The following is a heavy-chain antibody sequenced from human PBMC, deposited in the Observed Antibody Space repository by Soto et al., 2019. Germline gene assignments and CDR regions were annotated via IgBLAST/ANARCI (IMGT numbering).Heavy chain of an antibody. CDR1: GFTFSSYG. J-gene: IGHJ2*01. CDR2: IWYDGSNK. D-gene: IGHD2-21*02. CDR3: ARDVMVTAMVMWYFDP. Sequence: QVQLVESGGGVVQPGRSLRISCAASGFTFSSYGMHWVRQAPGKGLEWVAVIWYDGSNKYYADSVKGRFTISRDNSKNTLYLQMNSLRAEDTAVYYCARDVMVTAMVMWYFDPWGRGTLVTVSS. V-gene: IGHV3-33*01.